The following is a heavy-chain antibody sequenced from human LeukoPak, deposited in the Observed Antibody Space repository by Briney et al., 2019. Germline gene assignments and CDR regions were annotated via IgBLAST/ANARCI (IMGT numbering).Heavy chain of an antibody. CDR2: ISSYNGDT. V-gene: IGHV1-18*01. D-gene: IGHD2/OR15-2a*01. CDR1: GYAFTGYG. CDR3: ARDNSHPFDL. Sequence: GASVKASCKAFGYAFTGYGVSWVRQTPGQGLQWMGWISSYNGDTHYAQDLRGRVTLTTETGTTTAFLEIKSLRFDDTAIYYCARDNSHPFDLWGQGTLVTVSS. J-gene: IGHJ4*02.